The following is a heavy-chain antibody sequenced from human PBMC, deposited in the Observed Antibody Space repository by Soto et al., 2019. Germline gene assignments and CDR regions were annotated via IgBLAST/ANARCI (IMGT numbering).Heavy chain of an antibody. CDR2: IIPILGIA. D-gene: IGHD2-21*02. CDR3: ASIQGVGDPAGG. CDR1: GGSFSSYT. V-gene: IGHV1-69*02. J-gene: IGHJ4*02. Sequence: QVQLVQSGAEVKKPGSSVKVSCKASGGSFSSYTISWVRQAPGQGLEWMGRIIPILGIANYAQKFQGRVTITADKSTSTAYMELSSLRSEDTAVYYCASIQGVGDPAGGWGQGTLVTVSS.